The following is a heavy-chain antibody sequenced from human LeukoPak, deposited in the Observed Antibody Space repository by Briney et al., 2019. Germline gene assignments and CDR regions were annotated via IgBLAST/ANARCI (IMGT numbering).Heavy chain of an antibody. D-gene: IGHD1-26*01. CDR3: ATIPRSGSHDY. Sequence: PGGSLRLSCAASGFTFSSYAMHWVRQAPGKGLEWVAVISYDGSNKYYADSVKGRFTISRDNSKNTLYLQMNSLRAEDTAVYYCATIPRSGSHDYWGQGTLVTVFS. V-gene: IGHV3-30-3*01. CDR1: GFTFSSYA. J-gene: IGHJ4*02. CDR2: ISYDGSNK.